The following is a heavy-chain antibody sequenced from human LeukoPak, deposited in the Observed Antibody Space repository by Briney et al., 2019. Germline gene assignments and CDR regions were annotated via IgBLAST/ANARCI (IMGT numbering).Heavy chain of an antibody. D-gene: IGHD1-26*01. J-gene: IGHJ3*01. CDR1: GFTLSGSA. CDR2: IRTEANSFAT. Sequence: GGSLRLSCAASGFTLSGSAMHWVRQASGKGLEWVGRIRTEANSFATVYAASVEGRFTISRDDSQNTAYLQMNSLKTEDTAVYYCTRHGRGSLNVFDVWGQGTMVTVSS. V-gene: IGHV3-73*01. CDR3: TRHGRGSLNVFDV.